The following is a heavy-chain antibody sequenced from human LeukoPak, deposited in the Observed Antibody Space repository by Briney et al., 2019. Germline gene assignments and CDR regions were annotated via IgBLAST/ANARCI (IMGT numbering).Heavy chain of an antibody. V-gene: IGHV4-30-4*01. Sequence: PSETLSLTCTVSGGSISSGDRYWSWIRQSPGKGLEWLGYIYSTGNTYYNPSLKSRVIISVDTSKNQFSMELNSVTAADTAVYYCARDSYSYGYGGFDYWGQGILVTVSS. CDR3: ARDSYSYGYGGFDY. CDR1: GGSISSGDRY. CDR2: IYSTGNT. J-gene: IGHJ4*02. D-gene: IGHD5-18*01.